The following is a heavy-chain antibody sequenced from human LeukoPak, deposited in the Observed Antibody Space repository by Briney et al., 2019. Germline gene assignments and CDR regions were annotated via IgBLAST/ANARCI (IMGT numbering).Heavy chain of an antibody. D-gene: IGHD3-22*01. CDR1: GGSFSGYY. Sequence: PETLSLTCAVYGGSFSGYYWSWIRQPPGKELEWIGEINHSGSTNYNPSLKSRVTISVDTSKNQFSLKLSSVTAADTAVYYCARGIVADYWGQGTLVTVSS. CDR3: ARGIVADY. CDR2: INHSGST. V-gene: IGHV4-34*01. J-gene: IGHJ4*02.